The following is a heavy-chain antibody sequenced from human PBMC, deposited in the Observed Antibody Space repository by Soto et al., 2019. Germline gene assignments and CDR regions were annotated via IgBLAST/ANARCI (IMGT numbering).Heavy chain of an antibody. CDR2: IGSRTSDI. V-gene: IGHV3-21*01. D-gene: IGHD3-3*01. J-gene: IGHJ6*02. Sequence: GGSLRLSCAASGFTLSRHTMNWVRQAPGKGLGWVSFIGSRTSDIYYADSVKGRFTISRDNAKNSLYLDLTRLRAEDTAVYYCARDQAEWLLYRHGTDVWGQGTTVTVSS. CDR3: ARDQAEWLLYRHGTDV. CDR1: GFTLSRHT.